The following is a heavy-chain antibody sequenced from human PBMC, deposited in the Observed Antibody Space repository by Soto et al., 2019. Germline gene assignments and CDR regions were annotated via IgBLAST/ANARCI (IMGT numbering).Heavy chain of an antibody. CDR1: GGTFSSYT. J-gene: IGHJ5*02. V-gene: IGHV1-69*10. CDR3: ARESAVAALDH. D-gene: IGHD6-19*01. CDR2: IIPIRGIA. Sequence: SVKVSCKASGGTFSSYTISWVRQAPGQGLEWMGWIIPIRGIAKYAQKFQGRVTITADTSTSTAYMELSRLRSDDTAVYYCARESAVAALDHWGQGTLVTVS.